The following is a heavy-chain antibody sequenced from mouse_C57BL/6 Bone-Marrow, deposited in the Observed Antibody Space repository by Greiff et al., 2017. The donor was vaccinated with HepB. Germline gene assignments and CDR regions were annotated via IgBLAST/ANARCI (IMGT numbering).Heavy chain of an antibody. CDR1: GYSITSGYY. J-gene: IGHJ2*01. V-gene: IGHV3-6*01. CDR3: AIRGNYYGSSYDFDY. D-gene: IGHD1-1*01. Sequence: EVKLQESGPGLVKPSQSLSLTCSVTGYSITSGYYWNWIRQFPGNKLEWMGYISYDGSNNYNPSLKNRISITRDTSKNQFFLKLNSVTTEDTATYYCAIRGNYYGSSYDFDYWGQGTTLTVSS. CDR2: ISYDGSN.